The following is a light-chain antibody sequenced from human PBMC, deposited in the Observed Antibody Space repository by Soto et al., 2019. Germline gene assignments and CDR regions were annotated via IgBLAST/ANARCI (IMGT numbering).Light chain of an antibody. V-gene: IGKV1-5*01. J-gene: IGKJ4*01. CDR1: QSISSW. Sequence: DIQMTQSPSTLSASVGDRVTITCRASQSISSWLAWYQQKPGKAPKLLIYAASTLQSGVPSRFSGSGSGTDFTLTISCLQSEDFATYYCQQYYSYPLLSFGGGTKVEIK. CDR2: AAS. CDR3: QQYYSYPLLS.